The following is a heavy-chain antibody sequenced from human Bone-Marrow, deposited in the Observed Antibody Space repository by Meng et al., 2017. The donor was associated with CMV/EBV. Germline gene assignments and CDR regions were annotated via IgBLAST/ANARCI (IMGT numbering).Heavy chain of an antibody. Sequence: ASVKVSCKASGYTFTSYGISWVRQAPGQGLEWMGWISAYNGNTNYAQKLQGRVTMTTDTSTSTAYMELRSLRSDDTAVYYCARDRGGYWSSTSCYDYYYGMDVWGQGTTVTVSS. D-gene: IGHD2-2*03. CDR1: GYTFTSYG. CDR3: ARDRGGYWSSTSCYDYYYGMDV. V-gene: IGHV1-18*01. CDR2: ISAYNGNT. J-gene: IGHJ6*02.